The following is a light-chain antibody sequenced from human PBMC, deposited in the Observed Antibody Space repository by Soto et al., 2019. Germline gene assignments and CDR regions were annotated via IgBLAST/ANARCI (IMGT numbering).Light chain of an antibody. J-gene: IGKJ3*01. V-gene: IGKV3-20*01. CDR2: GAS. Sequence: EIVLTLSPGTLSLSPGERATLSCRASQSVASNDLVWYQQKPGQAPRLLIYGASSRATGIPDRFSGSGSGTDFRLTIRRLEPEDFAVYYCQQYGSSAGTFGPGTKVDIK. CDR3: QQYGSSAGT. CDR1: QSVASND.